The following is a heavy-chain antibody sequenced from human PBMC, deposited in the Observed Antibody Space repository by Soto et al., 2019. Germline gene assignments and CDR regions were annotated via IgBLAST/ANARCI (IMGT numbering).Heavy chain of an antibody. Sequence: ASVKVSCKASGYTFTSYAMHWVRQAPGQRLEWMGWINAGNGNTKYSQKFQGRVTITRDTSASTAYMELSSLRSEDTAVYYCARSSSSSVYFDYWGQGTLVTVSS. J-gene: IGHJ4*02. V-gene: IGHV1-3*01. CDR1: GYTFTSYA. CDR2: INAGNGNT. D-gene: IGHD6-6*01. CDR3: ARSSSSSVYFDY.